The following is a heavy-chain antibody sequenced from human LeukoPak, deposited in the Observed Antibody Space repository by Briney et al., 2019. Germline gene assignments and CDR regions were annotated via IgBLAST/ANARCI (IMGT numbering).Heavy chain of an antibody. CDR2: IHYSGST. V-gene: IGHV4-59*01. CDR1: GGSINNFY. CDR3: ARLTRLTLIRGVTGYHSLDV. D-gene: IGHD3-10*01. Sequence: SETLSLTCSVSGGSINNFYWSWIRQPPGGGLEDIGYIHYSGSTNYNPSLKSRVTISVDTSKNQFSLRLNSVTAADTAVYYCARLTRLTLIRGVTGYHSLDVWGKGTKVTVSS. J-gene: IGHJ6*03.